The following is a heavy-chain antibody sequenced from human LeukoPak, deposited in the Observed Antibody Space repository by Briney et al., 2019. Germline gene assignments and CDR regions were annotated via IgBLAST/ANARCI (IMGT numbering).Heavy chain of an antibody. J-gene: IGHJ2*01. CDR2: IYYSGST. Sequence: SVTLSLTCTVSGGSISSSSYYWGWIRQPPGKGLEWIGSIYYSGSTYYNPSLKSRVTISVDTSKNQFSLKLSSVTAADTAVYYCARRYPNYWYFDLWGRGTLVTVSS. CDR1: GGSISSSSYY. V-gene: IGHV4-39*01. CDR3: ARRYPNYWYFDL. D-gene: IGHD2-2*02.